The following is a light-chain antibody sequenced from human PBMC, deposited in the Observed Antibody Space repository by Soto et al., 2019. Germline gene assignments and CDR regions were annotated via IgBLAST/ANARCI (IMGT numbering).Light chain of an antibody. Sequence: QSALTQPASVSGSPGQSITISCTGTSSDVGGYNYVSWYQQHPDKAPRLMIYDVSNRPSGVSDRFSGSKSSDTASLTISGLQAEDEADYYCTSFTSRHTYVFGTGTKLTVL. CDR3: TSFTSRHTYV. V-gene: IGLV2-14*03. CDR2: DVS. CDR1: SSDVGGYNY. J-gene: IGLJ1*01.